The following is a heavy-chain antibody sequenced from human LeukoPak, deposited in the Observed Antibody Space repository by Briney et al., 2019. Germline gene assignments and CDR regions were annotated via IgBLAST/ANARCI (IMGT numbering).Heavy chain of an antibody. CDR2: IYYSGST. D-gene: IGHD1-26*01. CDR1: GGSFSSYY. Sequence: SETLSLTCAVYGGSFSSYYWSWIRQPPGKGLEWIGYIYYSGSTNYNPSLKSRVTISVDTSKNQFSLKLSSVTAADTAVYYCARYRVSVGATTGHYFDYWGQGTLVTVSS. CDR3: ARYRVSVGATTGHYFDY. V-gene: IGHV4-59*08. J-gene: IGHJ4*02.